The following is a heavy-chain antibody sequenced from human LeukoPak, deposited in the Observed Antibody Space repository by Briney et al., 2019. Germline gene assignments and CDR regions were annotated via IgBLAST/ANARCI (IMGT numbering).Heavy chain of an antibody. V-gene: IGHV1-69*04. D-gene: IGHD1-26*01. CDR1: GGTFSSYA. J-gene: IGHJ4*02. Sequence: ASVKVSCKASGGTFSSYAISWVRQAPGQGREWMGRIIPILGIANYAQKFQGRVTITADKSTSTAYMELSSLRSEDTAVYYCAMGDGYINYWGQGTLVTVSS. CDR3: AMGDGYINY. CDR2: IIPILGIA.